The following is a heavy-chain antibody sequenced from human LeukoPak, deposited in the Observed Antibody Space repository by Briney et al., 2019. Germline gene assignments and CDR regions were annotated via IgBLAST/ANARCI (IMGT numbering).Heavy chain of an antibody. J-gene: IGHJ6*03. Sequence: GGSLRLSCAASGFTFSSYWMSWVRQAPGKGLEWVANIKQDGSEKYYVDSVKGRFTISRDNAKISLYLQMNSLRAEDTAVYYCARSRTYCSSTSCSYYYYYMDVWGKGTTVTISS. CDR2: IKQDGSEK. CDR3: ARSRTYCSSTSCSYYYYYMDV. CDR1: GFTFSSYW. D-gene: IGHD2-2*01. V-gene: IGHV3-7*01.